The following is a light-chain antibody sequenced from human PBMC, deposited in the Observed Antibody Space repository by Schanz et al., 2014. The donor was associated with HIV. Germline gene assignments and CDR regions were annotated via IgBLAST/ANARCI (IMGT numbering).Light chain of an antibody. V-gene: IGLV2-14*02. CDR2: EVR. CDR3: SSYTSSSTLV. J-gene: IGLJ2*01. Sequence: QSALTQPASVSGSPGQSIAISCTGASSDIGNYNLVSWFQHHPGEAPKIVIFEVRQRPSGVSNRFSGSKSGNTASLTISGLQAEDEADYYCSSYTSSSTLVFGGGTKLTVL. CDR1: SSDIGNYNL.